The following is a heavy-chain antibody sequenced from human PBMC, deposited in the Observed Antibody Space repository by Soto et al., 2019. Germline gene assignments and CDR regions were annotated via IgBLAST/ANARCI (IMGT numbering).Heavy chain of an antibody. CDR3: SRAVSSGYSYYFDY. V-gene: IGHV4-30-2*01. CDR2: IYHTGST. CDR1: GGSISSGFYF. D-gene: IGHD3-22*01. Sequence: QLQLQESGSGLVKPSQTLSLTCDVSGGSISSGFYFWSWIRQPPGKGLEWIGYIYHTGSTSSNPSLXXXIXXSMDRSKNYFSLKLRSVTAADTAVYYCSRAVSSGYSYYFDYWGQGTLVTVSS. J-gene: IGHJ4*02.